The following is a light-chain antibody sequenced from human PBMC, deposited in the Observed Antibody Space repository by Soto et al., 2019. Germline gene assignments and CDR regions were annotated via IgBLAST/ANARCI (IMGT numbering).Light chain of an antibody. CDR3: SSYTSSSTYV. Sequence: QSALTQPASVCGSPRQSITISCTRTSSDVGGYNYVSWYQQHPGKAPKLMIYEVSNRPSGVSNRFSGSKSGNTASLTISGLQAEDEADYYCSSYTSSSTYVFGTGTKLTVL. CDR1: SSDVGGYNY. J-gene: IGLJ1*01. V-gene: IGLV2-14*01. CDR2: EVS.